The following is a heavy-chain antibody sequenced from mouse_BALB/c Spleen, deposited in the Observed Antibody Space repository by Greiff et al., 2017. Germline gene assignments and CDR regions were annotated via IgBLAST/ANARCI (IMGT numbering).Heavy chain of an antibody. V-gene: IGHV5-9-1*01. CDR2: ISSGGSYT. Sequence: DVMLVESGGGLVKPGGSLKLSCAASGFTFSSYAMSWVRQTPEKRLEWVATISSGGSYTYYPDSVKGRFTISRDNAKNTLYLQMSSLRSEDTAMYYCARLGNYEAMDYWGQGTSVTVSS. CDR1: GFTFSSYA. CDR3: ARLGNYEAMDY. J-gene: IGHJ4*01. D-gene: IGHD2-1*01.